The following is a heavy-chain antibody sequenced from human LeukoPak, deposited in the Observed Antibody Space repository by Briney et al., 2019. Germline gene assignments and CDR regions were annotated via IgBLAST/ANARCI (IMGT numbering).Heavy chain of an antibody. CDR3: ARGILWFGELSSLGY. Sequence: ASVKVSCTASGYTFTNYAMHWVRQAPGQRLEWMGWINAGNGNTKYSQKFQDRVTITRDTSASTAYMELSSLKSEDTAVYYCARGILWFGELSSLGYWGQGTLVTVSS. D-gene: IGHD3-10*01. CDR1: GYTFTNYA. J-gene: IGHJ4*02. CDR2: INAGNGNT. V-gene: IGHV1-3*01.